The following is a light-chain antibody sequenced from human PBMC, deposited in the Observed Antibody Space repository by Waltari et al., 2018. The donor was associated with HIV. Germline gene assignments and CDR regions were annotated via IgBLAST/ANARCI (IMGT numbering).Light chain of an antibody. V-gene: IGLV1-40*01. CDR1: SSNIGAGYD. J-gene: IGLJ2*01. Sequence: QSVLTQPPSVSGAPGQKVTVSCTGSSSNIGAGYDVPWYQQFPGTAPKLLVYGNGNRPSGVPDRFSASKAGTSASLAITGLQAEDEADYYCQSFDKSLRDTVVFGGGTKVSVL. CDR3: QSFDKSLRDTVV. CDR2: GNG.